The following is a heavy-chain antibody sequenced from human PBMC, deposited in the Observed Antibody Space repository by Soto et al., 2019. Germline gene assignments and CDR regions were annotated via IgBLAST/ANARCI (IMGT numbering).Heavy chain of an antibody. CDR3: ARGLHGYSSGWYYFDY. V-gene: IGHV3-66*01. J-gene: IGHJ4*02. Sequence: EVQLVESGGGLVQPGGSLRLSCAASGFTVSSNYMSWVRQAPGKGLEWVSVIYRGGSTYYADSVKGRFTISRDNSKNTLYLQMNSLRAEDTAVYYCARGLHGYSSGWYYFDYWGQGTLVTVSS. D-gene: IGHD6-19*01. CDR2: IYRGGST. CDR1: GFTVSSNY.